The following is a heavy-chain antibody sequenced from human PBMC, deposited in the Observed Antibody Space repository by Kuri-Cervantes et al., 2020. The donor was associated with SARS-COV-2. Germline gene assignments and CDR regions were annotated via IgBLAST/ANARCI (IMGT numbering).Heavy chain of an antibody. CDR3: ARGPVLSIAARPGGTPADYYYYYMDV. D-gene: IGHD6-6*01. CDR1: GYTFTSYG. CDR2: IIPIFGTA. V-gene: IGHV1-69*13. Sequence: SVKVSCKASGYTFTSYGISWVRQAPGQGLEWMGGIIPIFGTANYAQKFQGRVTITADESTSTAYMELSSLRSEDTAVYYCARGPVLSIAARPGGTPADYYYYYMDVWGKGTTVTVSS. J-gene: IGHJ6*03.